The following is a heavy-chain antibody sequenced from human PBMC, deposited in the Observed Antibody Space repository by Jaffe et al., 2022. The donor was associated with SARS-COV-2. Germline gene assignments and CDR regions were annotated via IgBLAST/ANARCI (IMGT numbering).Heavy chain of an antibody. J-gene: IGHJ5*02. D-gene: IGHD2-2*01. CDR2: INPNSGVT. CDR1: GYTFTGYY. Sequence: QVHLVQSGAEVKKPGASVKVSCKASGYTFTGYYIHWVRQAPGQGLEWMGRINPNSGVTSYSQNFQDRVTMTGDTSISTVHMELNRLTSDDTAIYYCARDMQYCTSAACYASWFDPWGQGTLVTVSS. V-gene: IGHV1-2*06. CDR3: ARDMQYCTSAACYASWFDP.